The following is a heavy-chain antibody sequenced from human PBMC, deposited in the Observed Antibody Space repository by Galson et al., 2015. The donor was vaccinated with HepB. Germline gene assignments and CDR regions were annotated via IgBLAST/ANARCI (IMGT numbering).Heavy chain of an antibody. CDR2: ISYDGSNK. CDR3: ARVGMLQGHDAFDI. CDR1: GFTFSSYA. V-gene: IGHV3-30-3*01. D-gene: IGHD2-8*01. J-gene: IGHJ3*02. Sequence: SLRLSCAASGFTFSSYAMHWVRQAPGKGLEWVAVISYDGSNKYYADSVKGRFTISRDNSKNTLYLQMNSLRAEDTAVYYCARVGMLQGHDAFDIWGQGTMVTVSS.